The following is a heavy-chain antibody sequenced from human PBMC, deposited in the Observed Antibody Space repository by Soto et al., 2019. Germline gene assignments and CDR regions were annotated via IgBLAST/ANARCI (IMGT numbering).Heavy chain of an antibody. V-gene: IGHV1-24*01. CDR3: ATGPLGYCSGGSCLTYDY. J-gene: IGHJ4*02. CDR1: GSTLTELS. Sequence: GGSLRLSCAASGSTLTELSMHWVRQAPGKGLEWMGGFDPEDGETIYAQKFQGRVTMTEDTSTDTAYMELSSLRSEDTAVYYCATGPLGYCSGGSCLTYDYWGQGTLVTVSS. CDR2: FDPEDGET. D-gene: IGHD2-15*01.